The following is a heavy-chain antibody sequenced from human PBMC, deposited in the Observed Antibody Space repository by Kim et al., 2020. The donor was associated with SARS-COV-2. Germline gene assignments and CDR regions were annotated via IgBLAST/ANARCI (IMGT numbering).Heavy chain of an antibody. V-gene: IGHV3-23*01. CDR2: IHGSGDDT. Sequence: GGSLRLSCAASGFTFSSYAMTWVRQAPGKGLEWVSTIHGSGDDTYYADSVKGRFTISRDKSKNTLYLQMNSLRADDTAVYYCAKGLATRWFPFEYWGQGT. D-gene: IGHD2-15*01. CDR3: AKGLATRWFPFEY. CDR1: GFTFSSYA. J-gene: IGHJ4*02.